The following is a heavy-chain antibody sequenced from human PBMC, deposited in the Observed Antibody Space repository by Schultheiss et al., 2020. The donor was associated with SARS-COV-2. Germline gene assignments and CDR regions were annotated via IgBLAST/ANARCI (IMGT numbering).Heavy chain of an antibody. CDR1: GGSFSGYY. CDR2: INHSGST. D-gene: IGHD2-15*01. CDR3: ARRSSESYCSGGSCGFDP. V-gene: IGHV4-34*01. Sequence: GSLRLSCAVYGGSFSGYYWSWIRQPPGKGLEWIGEINHSGSTNYNPSLKSRVTISVDTSKNQFSLKLSSVTAADTAVYYCARRSSESYCSGGSCGFDPWGQVTLVTVSS. J-gene: IGHJ5*02.